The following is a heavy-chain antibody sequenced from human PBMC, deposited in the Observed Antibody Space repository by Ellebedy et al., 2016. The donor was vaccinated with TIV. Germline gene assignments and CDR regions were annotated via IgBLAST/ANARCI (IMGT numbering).Heavy chain of an antibody. CDR2: ISWNSGSI. J-gene: IGHJ4*02. Sequence: GGSLRPSCAASGFTVDDYAMHWVRQAPGKGLEWVSGISWNSGSIGYADSVKGRFTISRDNAKNSLYLQMNSLRTEDTAVYYCAREKGITIFGVGAPNDYWGQGTLVTVSS. D-gene: IGHD3-3*01. V-gene: IGHV3-9*01. CDR3: AREKGITIFGVGAPNDY. CDR1: GFTVDDYA.